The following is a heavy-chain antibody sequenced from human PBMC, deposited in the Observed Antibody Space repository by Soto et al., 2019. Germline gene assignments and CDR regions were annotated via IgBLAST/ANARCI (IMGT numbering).Heavy chain of an antibody. V-gene: IGHV3-23*01. D-gene: IGHD3-10*01. Sequence: PGGSLRLSCVASGLTFGSRAMSWVRQAPGEGLQWVATITDNGGDAKYADSVRGRFVISRDNSKKTLYLQMKSLTAEDSAMYFCARGSTESYPGSRIFDFGARGTRVTVSS. CDR1: GLTFGSRA. J-gene: IGHJ4*02. CDR2: ITDNGGDA. CDR3: ARGSTESYPGSRIFDF.